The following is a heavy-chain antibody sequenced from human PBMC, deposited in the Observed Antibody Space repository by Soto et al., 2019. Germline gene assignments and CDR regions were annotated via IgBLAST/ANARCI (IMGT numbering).Heavy chain of an antibody. V-gene: IGHV1-8*01. CDR2: MNPNSGNT. CDR1: GYTFTSCD. CDR3: AREWGDWFDP. D-gene: IGHD3-16*01. J-gene: IGHJ5*02. Sequence: QGQLVQSGAEVKKPGASVKVSCKASGYTFTSCDINWVRQATGQGLERMGWMNPNSGNTGYAQKFQGRVTMTRNTSISTAYRELSTLRSEDTAVYYWAREWGDWFDPWGQGTLVTVSS.